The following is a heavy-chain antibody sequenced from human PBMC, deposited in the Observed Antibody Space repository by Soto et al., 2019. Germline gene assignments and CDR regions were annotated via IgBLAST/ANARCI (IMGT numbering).Heavy chain of an antibody. CDR2: IYPGDSDT. CDR1: GYSFTSYW. D-gene: IGHD3-3*01. J-gene: IGHJ4*02. V-gene: IGHV5-51*01. CDR3: ARQAYDFWSGYYQNFDY. Sequence: GESLKISCKGSGYSFTSYWIGWVRQMPGKGLEWMGIIYPGDSDTRYSPSFQGQVTISADKSISTAYLQWSSLKASDTAMYYCARQAYDFWSGYYQNFDYWGQGTLVTVSS.